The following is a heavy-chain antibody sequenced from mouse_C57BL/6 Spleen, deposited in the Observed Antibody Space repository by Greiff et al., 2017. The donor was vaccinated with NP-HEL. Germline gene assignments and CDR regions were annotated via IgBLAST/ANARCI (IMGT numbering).Heavy chain of an antibody. D-gene: IGHD3-1*01. CDR3: ARSGLGAWFAY. J-gene: IGHJ3*01. V-gene: IGHV1-18*01. CDR1: GYTFTDYN. Sequence: EVQLQQSGPELVKPGASVKIPCKASGYTFTDYNMDWVKQSHGKSLEWIGDINPNNGGTIYNQKFKGKATLTVDKSSSTAYMELRSLTSEDTGVYYCARSGLGAWFAYWGQGTLVTVSA. CDR2: INPNNGGT.